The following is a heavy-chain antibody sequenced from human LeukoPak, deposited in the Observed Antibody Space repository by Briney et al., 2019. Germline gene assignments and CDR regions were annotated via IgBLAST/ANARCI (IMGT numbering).Heavy chain of an antibody. CDR3: ARGRGVHDSHTYDYFDY. V-gene: IGHV1-46*01. J-gene: IGHJ4*02. Sequence: ASVTVSFKASVYTFTSYYIHWVRQAPGQGLEWMGIINPAGGSTTYAQKFQGSRLTLTRDTSTSTVYMELSSLRSEDTAVDYCARGRGVHDSHTYDYFDYWGQGSLVPVSS. D-gene: IGHD3-22*01. CDR1: VYTFTSYY. CDR2: INPAGGST.